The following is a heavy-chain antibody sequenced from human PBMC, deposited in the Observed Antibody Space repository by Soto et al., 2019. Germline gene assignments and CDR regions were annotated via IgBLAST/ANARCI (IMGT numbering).Heavy chain of an antibody. CDR2: ISGGGDAP. V-gene: IGHV3-23*01. CDR1: GFTFINYA. D-gene: IGHD3-10*01. CDR3: ARKVPGSTSRPDYWYFDL. J-gene: IGHJ2*01. Sequence: EVQLLESGGGLVQPGGSLRLSCAGSGFTFINYAMNWVRQAPGKGLEWVSTISGGGDAPFFADSVRGRFTISRDNSKNTVTLQMNTLGVDDTAFYFCARKVPGSTSRPDYWYFDLWGRGTLVTVSS.